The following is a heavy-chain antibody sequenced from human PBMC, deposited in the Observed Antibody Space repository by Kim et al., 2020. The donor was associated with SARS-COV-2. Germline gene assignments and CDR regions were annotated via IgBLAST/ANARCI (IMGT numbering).Heavy chain of an antibody. Sequence: GVSLRLSCAASGFTFSSYAMHWVRQAPGKGLEWVAVISYDGSNKYYADSVKGRFTISRDNSKNTLYLQMNSLRAEDTAVYYCARTKGAGYYYGMDVWGQG. CDR2: ISYDGSNK. V-gene: IGHV3-30-3*01. CDR1: GFTFSSYA. CDR3: ARTKGAGYYYGMDV. J-gene: IGHJ6*02. D-gene: IGHD2-8*01.